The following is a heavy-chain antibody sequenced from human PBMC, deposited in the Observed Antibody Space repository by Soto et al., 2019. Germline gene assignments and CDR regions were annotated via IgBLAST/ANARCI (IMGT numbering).Heavy chain of an antibody. CDR3: ALRSMAVVPEY. CDR2: LYYGRSA. Sequence: QVQLQESGPGLVKPSETLSLTCAVSGDSISSYFCMWIRQPPGKGLESIGYLYYGRSANYNPSLKSRVPLSVDTSTNQCPLTLSSITAADTAVYYCALRSMAVVPEYWGQGTLVTVSS. J-gene: IGHJ4*02. D-gene: IGHD3-22*01. V-gene: IGHV4-59*01. CDR1: GDSISSYF.